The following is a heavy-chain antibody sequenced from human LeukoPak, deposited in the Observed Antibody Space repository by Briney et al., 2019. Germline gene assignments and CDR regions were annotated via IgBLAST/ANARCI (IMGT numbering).Heavy chain of an antibody. J-gene: IGHJ3*02. V-gene: IGHV4-59*08. D-gene: IGHD3-10*01. CDR2: IYYSGST. CDR1: GGSISSYY. Sequence: SSETLSLTCTVSGGSISSYYWSWIRQPPGKGLEWIGYIYYSGSTNYNPSLKSRVTISVDTSKNQFSLKLSSVTAADTAVYYCARRDPVRFGELDAFDIWGQGTMVTVSS. CDR3: ARRDPVRFGELDAFDI.